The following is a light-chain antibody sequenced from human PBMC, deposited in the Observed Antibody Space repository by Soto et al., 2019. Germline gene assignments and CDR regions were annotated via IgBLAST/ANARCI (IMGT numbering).Light chain of an antibody. V-gene: IGLV1-51*01. CDR1: SSNIGNNY. CDR2: DNY. J-gene: IGLJ1*01. Sequence: QSVLTQPPSVSAAPGQKVTISCSGSSSNIGNNYVSWYQQLPGTAPKLLIYDNYKRPSGIPDRFSGSKSGTSATLGITGLQTGDEADYYCGTGDRSLTTDVFGTGTKLTVL. CDR3: GTGDRSLTTDV.